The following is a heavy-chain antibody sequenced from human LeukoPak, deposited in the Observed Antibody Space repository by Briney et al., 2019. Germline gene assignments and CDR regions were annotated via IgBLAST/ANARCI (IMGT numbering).Heavy chain of an antibody. J-gene: IGHJ6*03. D-gene: IGHD2-15*01. CDR2: ISGSGGST. CDR1: GFTFSSYA. V-gene: IGHV3-23*01. Sequence: GKSLRLSCAASGFTFSSYAMSWVRQAPGKGLEWVSAISGSGGSTYYADSVKGRFTISRDNSKNTLYLQTNSLRAEDTAVYYCAKDVLWWSYYYMDVWGKGTTVTVSS. CDR3: AKDVLWWSYYYMDV.